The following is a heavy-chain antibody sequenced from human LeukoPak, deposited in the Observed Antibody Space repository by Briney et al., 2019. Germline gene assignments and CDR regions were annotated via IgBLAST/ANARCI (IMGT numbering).Heavy chain of an antibody. CDR3: ARGRGGSYYSWYDP. CDR2: INHSGST. D-gene: IGHD1-26*01. Sequence: SETLSLTCAVYGGSFSGYYWSWIRQPPGKGLEWIGEINHSGSTNYNPSLKSRVTISVDTSKNQFSLKLSSVTAADTAVYYRARGRGGSYYSWYDPWGQGSLVTVSS. V-gene: IGHV4-34*01. J-gene: IGHJ5*02. CDR1: GGSFSGYY.